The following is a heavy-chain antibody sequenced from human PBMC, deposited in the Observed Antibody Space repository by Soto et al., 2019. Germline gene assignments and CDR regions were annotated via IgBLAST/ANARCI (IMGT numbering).Heavy chain of an antibody. Sequence: PGGSLRLSCAASGFTFSSYAMSWVRQAPGKGLEWVSPISCSGGSTYYADSVKGRFTISRHNSKNTLYLQMNSLRAEDTAVYYCAKVGCSGGSCYVGGVDYWGQGTLVTVSS. CDR3: AKVGCSGGSCYVGGVDY. CDR1: GFTFSSYA. V-gene: IGHV3-23*01. CDR2: ISCSGGST. J-gene: IGHJ4*02. D-gene: IGHD2-15*01.